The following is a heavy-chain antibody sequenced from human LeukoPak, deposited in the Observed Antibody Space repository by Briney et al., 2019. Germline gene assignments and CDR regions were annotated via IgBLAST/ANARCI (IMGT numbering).Heavy chain of an antibody. D-gene: IGHD3-16*01. Sequence: GGSLRLSCAASGFTFSSYAMHWVRQAPGKGLEWVAVISYDGSNKYYADSVRGRFTISRDNSKNTLYLQMNSLRAEDTAVYYCARPFSHSPPFDYWGQGTLVTVSS. J-gene: IGHJ4*02. CDR3: ARPFSHSPPFDY. CDR2: ISYDGSNK. V-gene: IGHV3-30-3*01. CDR1: GFTFSSYA.